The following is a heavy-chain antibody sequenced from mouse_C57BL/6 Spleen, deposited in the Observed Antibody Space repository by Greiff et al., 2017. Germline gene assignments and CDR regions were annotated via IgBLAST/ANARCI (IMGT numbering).Heavy chain of an antibody. J-gene: IGHJ2*01. CDR1: GFTFSDSG. V-gene: IGHV5-17*01. CDR3: ARWFLDY. CDR2: ISSGSSTI. Sequence: EVQLVESGGGLVKPGGSLKLSCAASGFTFSDSGMHWVRQAPEKGLEWVAYISSGSSTIYYADTVKGRFTISRDNAKNTLFLQMTSLRSEDTAMYYCARWFLDYWGQGTTLTVSS. D-gene: IGHD2-2*01.